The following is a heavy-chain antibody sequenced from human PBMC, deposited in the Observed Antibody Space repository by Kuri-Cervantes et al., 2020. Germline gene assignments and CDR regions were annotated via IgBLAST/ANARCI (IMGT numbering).Heavy chain of an antibody. CDR3: AKDTVVVSTPNFDY. J-gene: IGHJ4*02. D-gene: IGHD3-22*01. V-gene: IGHV3-7*03. CDR1: GFTFSSYS. CDR2: IKEDGSET. Sequence: GGSLRLSCAASGFTFSSYSMNWVRQAPGRGMEWVANIKEDGSETSYVGSVKGRFTISRDNAKSSLYLQMNSLRAEDTAVYYCAKDTVVVSTPNFDYWGQGTLVTVSS.